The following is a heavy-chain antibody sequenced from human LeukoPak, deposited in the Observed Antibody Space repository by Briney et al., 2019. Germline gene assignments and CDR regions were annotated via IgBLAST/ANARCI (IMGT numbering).Heavy chain of an antibody. CDR1: GFTFSSYS. CDR3: ARVSGLRDYYYYYMDV. V-gene: IGHV3-21*01. Sequence: GGSLRLSCAASGFTFSSYSMNWVRQAPGKGLEWVSSISSSSSYIHYADSVKGRFTISRDNAKNSLYLQMNSLRAEDTAVYYCARVSGLRDYYYYYMDVWGKGTTVTVSS. J-gene: IGHJ6*03. CDR2: ISSSSSYI. D-gene: IGHD4-17*01.